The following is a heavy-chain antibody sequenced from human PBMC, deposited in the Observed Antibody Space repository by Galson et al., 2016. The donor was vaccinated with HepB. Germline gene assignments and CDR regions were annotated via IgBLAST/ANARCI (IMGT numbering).Heavy chain of an antibody. Sequence: SETLSLTCTVSGGSVTTSNYYWSWIRQTPGKGLERIGNINYGGSTNYNPSLKSRVTTSIDMSKNQFSLKVNSVTAADTAVYYCARASGRQLFDYWGQGTLVTVSS. D-gene: IGHD6-25*01. CDR2: INYGGST. CDR1: GGSVTTSNYY. CDR3: ARASGRQLFDY. J-gene: IGHJ4*02. V-gene: IGHV4-61*01.